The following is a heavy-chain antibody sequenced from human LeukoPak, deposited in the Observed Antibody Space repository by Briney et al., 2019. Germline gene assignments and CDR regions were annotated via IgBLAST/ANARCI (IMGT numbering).Heavy chain of an antibody. CDR1: GGSISSYY. Sequence: SETLSLTCTVSGGSISSYYWSWIRQPPGKGLEWIGYIYYSGSTNYSPSLTSRVTISVDTSKNQFSLKLSSVTAADTAVYYCARHNSSSPSAYYFDYWGQGTLVTVSS. V-gene: IGHV4-59*08. CDR2: IYYSGST. D-gene: IGHD6-6*01. CDR3: ARHNSSSPSAYYFDY. J-gene: IGHJ4*02.